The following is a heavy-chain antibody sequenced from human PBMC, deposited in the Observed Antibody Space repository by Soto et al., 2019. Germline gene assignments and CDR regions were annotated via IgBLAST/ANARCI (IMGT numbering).Heavy chain of an antibody. CDR1: GYTFTSYY. V-gene: IGHV1-46*03. Sequence: ASVKVSCKASGYTFTSYYMHWVRQAPGQGLEWMGIINPSGGSTSYAQKFQGRVTMTRDTSTSTVYMELSSLRSEDTAVYYCARERDRYYDILTGYSNYYYYYGMDVWGQGTTVTVSS. CDR3: ARERDRYYDILTGYSNYYYYYGMDV. D-gene: IGHD3-9*01. J-gene: IGHJ6*02. CDR2: INPSGGST.